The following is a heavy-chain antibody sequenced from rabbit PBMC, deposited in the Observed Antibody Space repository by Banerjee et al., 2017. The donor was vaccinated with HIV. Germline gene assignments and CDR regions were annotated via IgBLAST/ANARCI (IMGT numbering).Heavy chain of an antibody. CDR3: ARQTIGAFDI. CDR2: IYTSSGST. CDR1: GFDFSNNYY. V-gene: IGHV1S40*01. Sequence: QSLEESGGDLVKPGASLTLTCTASGFDFSNNYYMCWVRQAPGKGLEWIACIYTSSGSTHYASWAKGRFTISKTSSTTVTLQMTSLTAADTATYFCARQTIGAFDIWGQGTLVTVS. J-gene: IGHJ3*01. D-gene: IGHD5-1*01.